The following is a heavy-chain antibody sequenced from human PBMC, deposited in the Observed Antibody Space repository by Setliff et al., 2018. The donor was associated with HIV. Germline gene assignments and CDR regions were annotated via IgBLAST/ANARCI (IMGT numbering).Heavy chain of an antibody. J-gene: IGHJ3*02. CDR2: IYTSGNT. D-gene: IGHD6-13*01. V-gene: IGHV4-4*07. CDR1: GGSISSYY. CDR3: ARDKTAVPRDVDAFDI. Sequence: SETLSLTCTVSGGSISSYYWSWIRQPAGKGLEWIGRIYTSGNTNYNPSLKSLKSRVTMSVDTSKTQLSLKLSSVNAADTAVYYWARDKTAVPRDVDAFDIWGQGTMVTVSS.